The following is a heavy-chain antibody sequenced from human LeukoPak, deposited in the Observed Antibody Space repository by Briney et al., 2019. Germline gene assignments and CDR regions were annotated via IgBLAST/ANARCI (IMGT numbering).Heavy chain of an antibody. J-gene: IGHJ4*02. V-gene: IGHV3-23*01. CDR1: GFTFSSYA. Sequence: GGSLRLSCAASGFTFSSYAMSWVRQAPGKGLEWVSAISGSGGSTYYADSVKGRFTISRDNSKNTLFLQMNSLRADDTAVYYSAKDSYDILTGYYQNWGQGTLVTVSS. CDR2: ISGSGGST. CDR3: AKDSYDILTGYYQN. D-gene: IGHD3-9*01.